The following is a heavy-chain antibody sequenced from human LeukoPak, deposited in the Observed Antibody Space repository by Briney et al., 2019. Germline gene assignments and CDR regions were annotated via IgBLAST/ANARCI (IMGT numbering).Heavy chain of an antibody. CDR3: ASRHSKQQPYYYYMDI. CDR1: GGSMAKSY. J-gene: IGHJ6*03. Sequence: SETLSLTCTVSGGSMAKSYWSWIRQPAGKGLEWIGRIYSNGDTKFNPSLKGRVTISLDTSKNQFSLKLSSATAADTAVYYCASRHSKQQPYYYYMDIWGKGTTVTVSS. V-gene: IGHV4-4*07. D-gene: IGHD6-13*01. CDR2: IYSNGDT.